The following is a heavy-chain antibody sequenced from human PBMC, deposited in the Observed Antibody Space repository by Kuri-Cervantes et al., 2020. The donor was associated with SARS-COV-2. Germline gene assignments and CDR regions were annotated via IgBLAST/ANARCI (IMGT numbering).Heavy chain of an antibody. D-gene: IGHD1-26*01. V-gene: IGHV3-23*01. CDR1: GFTVSSNA. Sequence: GGSLRLSCAASGFTVSSNAMSWVRQAPGKGLEWVSAISGSGGSTYYADSVKGRFTISRDNSKNTLYLQMNSLRAEDTAVYYCAKGRPSGSYLNYFDYWGQGTLVTVSS. CDR2: ISGSGGST. CDR3: AKGRPSGSYLNYFDY. J-gene: IGHJ4*02.